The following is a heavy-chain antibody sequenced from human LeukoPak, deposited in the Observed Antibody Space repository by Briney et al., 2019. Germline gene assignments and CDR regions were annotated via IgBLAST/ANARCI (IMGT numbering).Heavy chain of an antibody. CDR1: GYTFTSYD. CDR2: MNPNSGNT. CDR3: AADLGHYYDSSGYYQDY. V-gene: IGHV1-8*01. Sequence: ASVKVSCKTSGYTFTSYDINWVRQATGQGLEWMGWMNPNSGNTGYAQKFQERVTITRDMSTSTAYMELSSLRSEDTAVYYCAADLGHYYDSSGYYQDYWGQGTLVTVSS. J-gene: IGHJ4*02. D-gene: IGHD3-22*01.